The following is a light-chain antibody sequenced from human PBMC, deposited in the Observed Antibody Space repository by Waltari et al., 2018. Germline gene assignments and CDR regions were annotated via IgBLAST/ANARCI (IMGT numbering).Light chain of an antibody. CDR3: SSYAGSNTWV. V-gene: IGLV2-11*01. J-gene: IGLJ2*01. CDR1: SSDIGGYNY. CDR2: DVS. Sequence: QAALTQPPSVSGSPGQSVTISCTGTSSDIGGYNYVSWYQQHPGKAPKLMIYDVSKRPSGVSDRFSGSTSGNTASLTISGLQAEYEADYYCSSYAGSNTWVFGGGTRLTVL.